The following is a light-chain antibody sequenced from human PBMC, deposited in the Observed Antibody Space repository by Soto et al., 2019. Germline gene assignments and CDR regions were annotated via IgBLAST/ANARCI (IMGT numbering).Light chain of an antibody. CDR3: ETCDSHTQV. Sequence: QPVLTQSSSASAALVASVRLTCSLCSGHSLYLIAWHQQPPGKAPRYLMKLEGSGDYLKGSGLPDRFSGSSSGADRYRTISILKIEDESDYYWETCDSHTQVFGGGTNLTVL. J-gene: IGLJ3*02. V-gene: IGLV4-60*02. CDR2: LEGSGDY. CDR1: SGHSLYL.